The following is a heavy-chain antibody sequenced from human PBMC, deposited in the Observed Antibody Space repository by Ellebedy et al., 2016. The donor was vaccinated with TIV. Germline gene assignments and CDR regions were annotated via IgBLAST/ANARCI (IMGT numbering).Heavy chain of an antibody. CDR2: MNPNSGNT. D-gene: IGHD6-19*01. J-gene: IGHJ6*02. Sequence: AASVKVSCKASGYTFTSYDINWVRQATGQGLEWMGWMNPNSGNTGYAQKFQGRVTMTEDTSTDSAYMELRSLRSEDTAVYYCAGFLIAVAGTTYYYGMDVWGQGTTVTVSS. CDR1: GYTFTSYD. V-gene: IGHV1-8*01. CDR3: AGFLIAVAGTTYYYGMDV.